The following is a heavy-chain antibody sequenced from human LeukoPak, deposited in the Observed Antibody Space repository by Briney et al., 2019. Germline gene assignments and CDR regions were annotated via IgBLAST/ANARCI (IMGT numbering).Heavy chain of an antibody. D-gene: IGHD6-13*01. J-gene: IGHJ2*01. Sequence: SETLSLTCTVSGGSIYSFDGSCIREPAGKGLEWIGRMYTSGTTKYNPSLRSGVTMSVATSKNQLPLKMTSVTAADTAVYYCAKDGGLQQLPRGGDWYFDLWGRGSQVTVSS. CDR2: MYTSGTT. V-gene: IGHV4-4*07. CDR1: GGSIYSFD. CDR3: AKDGGLQQLPRGGDWYFDL.